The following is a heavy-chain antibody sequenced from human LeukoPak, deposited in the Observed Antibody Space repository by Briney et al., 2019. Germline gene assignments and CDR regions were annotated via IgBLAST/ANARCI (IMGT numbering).Heavy chain of an antibody. CDR3: ARENFDP. CDR2: ISSRSSTI. V-gene: IGHV3-48*01. J-gene: IGHJ5*02. Sequence: GGSMRLSCAASGFTFSNSSMSWVRQAPGKGLEWVSYISSRSSTIYYADSVKGRFTIARDNAKNMVYLQMNSLRGEDTAVYYCARENFDPWGQGTQVTVSS. CDR1: GFTFSNSS.